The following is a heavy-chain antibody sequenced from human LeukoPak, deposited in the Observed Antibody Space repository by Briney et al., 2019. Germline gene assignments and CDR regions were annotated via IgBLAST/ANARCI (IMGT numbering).Heavy chain of an antibody. D-gene: IGHD4-17*01. CDR1: GASISSHY. V-gene: IGHV4-59*11. CDR2: IYYSGST. CDR3: ARGGTTVTPGLLWFDP. Sequence: PSETLSLTCSVSGASISSHYWSWIRQPPGRGLEWIGYIYYSGSTKYNPSLKSRVTISVDTSKNQFSLKLSSVTAADTAVYYCARGGTTVTPGLLWFDPWGQGTLVTVSS. J-gene: IGHJ5*02.